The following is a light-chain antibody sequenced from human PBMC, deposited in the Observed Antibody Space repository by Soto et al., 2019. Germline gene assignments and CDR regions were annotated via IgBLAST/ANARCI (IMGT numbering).Light chain of an antibody. J-gene: IGLJ2*01. CDR1: SSDGGGYNY. Sequence: QSALTQPASVSGSPGQSITISCTGTSSDGGGYNYVSWYQQHPGKAPKVMIYDVSNRPSGVSDRFSGSKSGNTASLTISGLQAEDEADYYCSSYTSSSTPVVFGGGTKLTVL. CDR3: SSYTSSSTPVV. V-gene: IGLV2-14*01. CDR2: DVS.